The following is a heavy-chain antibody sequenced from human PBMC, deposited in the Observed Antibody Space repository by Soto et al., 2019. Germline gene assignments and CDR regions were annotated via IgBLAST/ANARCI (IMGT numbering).Heavy chain of an antibody. CDR2: IIPLFGTP. CDR1: GVTFSTSG. CDR3: ARVSPSIFVGGNCYRLESYFDS. J-gene: IGHJ4*03. V-gene: IGHV1-69*01. D-gene: IGHD2-21*01. Sequence: QVQLVQSGAEVKKPGSSLKVSCKTSGVTFSTSGISWVRQGPGQGLEWMGGIIPLFGTPKYERKFQGRVSITADDSATTTYLELSGLSSDDTAIYYCARVSPSIFVGGNCYRLESYFDSWGQGSQVVGSS.